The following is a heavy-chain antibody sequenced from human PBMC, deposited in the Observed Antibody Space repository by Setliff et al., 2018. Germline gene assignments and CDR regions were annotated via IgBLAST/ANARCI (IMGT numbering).Heavy chain of an antibody. J-gene: IGHJ5*02. CDR2: FHTGGST. D-gene: IGHD3-3*01. CDR3: ARAGPTVTFFRVLVISWWDP. Sequence: NLSETLSLTCTVSGDSISSGSYYWTWIRQPAGKGLEWIGHFHTGGSTNYNRSLRSRVSISVDTSKNQFSLKLSSVTAADTATYYCARAGPTVTFFRVLVISWWDPWGQGSLVTVS. CDR1: GDSISSGSYY. V-gene: IGHV4-61*09.